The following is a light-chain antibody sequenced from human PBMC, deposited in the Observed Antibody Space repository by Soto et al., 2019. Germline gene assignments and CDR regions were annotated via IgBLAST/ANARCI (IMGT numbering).Light chain of an antibody. CDR1: QSVDID. J-gene: IGKJ1*01. CDR2: DAS. CDR3: QQRSQWPWT. V-gene: IGKV3-11*01. Sequence: ETVMTQSPATLSLSPGERATLSCRASQSVDIDLVWYQQRPGQAPRLLIYDASKRATGIAARFSGGGSGTDFTLTISSPEPEDFTVYYCQQRSQWPWTFGQGTKVDIK.